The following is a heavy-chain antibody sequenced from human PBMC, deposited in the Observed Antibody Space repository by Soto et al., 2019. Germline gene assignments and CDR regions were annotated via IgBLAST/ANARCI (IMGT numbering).Heavy chain of an antibody. Sequence: GGSLRLSCSASGFTFSIYAMHWVRQAPEKGQEYVSSISTNGGSTDYADSVKGRFTISRDNSKNTVYLQMSSLRVEDTAVYYCVKGEYYYDSSGYYPFDYWGQGTLVTVSS. CDR1: GFTFSIYA. V-gene: IGHV3-64D*06. J-gene: IGHJ4*02. CDR3: VKGEYYYDSSGYYPFDY. D-gene: IGHD3-22*01. CDR2: ISTNGGST.